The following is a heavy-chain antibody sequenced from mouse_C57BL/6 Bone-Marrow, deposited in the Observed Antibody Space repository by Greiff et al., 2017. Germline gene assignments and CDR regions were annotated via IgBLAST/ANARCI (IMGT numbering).Heavy chain of an antibody. Sequence: VQLQQPGAELVKPGASVKMSCKASGYTFTSYWITWVKQRPGQGLEWIGDIYPGSGSTNYNEKFKSKATLTVDTSSSTAYMQLSSLTSEDSAVYFCARPYYSNGWDFDVWGTGTTVTGSS. V-gene: IGHV1-55*01. CDR3: ARPYYSNGWDFDV. CDR1: GYTFTSYW. CDR2: IYPGSGST. J-gene: IGHJ1*03. D-gene: IGHD2-5*01.